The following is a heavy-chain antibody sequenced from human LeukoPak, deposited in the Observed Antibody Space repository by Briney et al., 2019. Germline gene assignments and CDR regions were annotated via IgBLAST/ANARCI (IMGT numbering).Heavy chain of an antibody. CDR3: AIWYYYDSSGYYPFDY. CDR2: FGPEDGET. CDR1: GYTLTELS. Sequence: GASVKVSCKVSGYTLTELSMHWVRQAPGKGLEWMGGFGPEDGETIYAQKFQGRVTMTEDTSTDTAYMELSSLRSEDTAVYYCAIWYYYDSSGYYPFDYWGQGTLVTVSS. D-gene: IGHD3-22*01. V-gene: IGHV1-24*01. J-gene: IGHJ4*02.